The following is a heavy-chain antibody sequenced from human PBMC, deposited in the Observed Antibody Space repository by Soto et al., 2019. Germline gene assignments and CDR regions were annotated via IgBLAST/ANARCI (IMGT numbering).Heavy chain of an antibody. CDR3: AIAPPHHITAPCTIDY. J-gene: IGHJ4*02. Sequence: EVQLVASGGGLVKPGGPLRISCATSGFTFPTNGMTWVRQAPGKGLEWVSSISSRGKYIYYAESSKGRFTISIDIAKNSLYLDMNSLRAEDTAVCYRAIAPPHHITAPCTIDYWGQGTLVSISS. CDR1: GFTFPTNG. V-gene: IGHV3-21*02. D-gene: IGHD6-13*01. CDR2: ISSRGKYI.